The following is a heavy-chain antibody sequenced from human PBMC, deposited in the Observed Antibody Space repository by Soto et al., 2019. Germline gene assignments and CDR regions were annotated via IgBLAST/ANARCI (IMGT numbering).Heavy chain of an antibody. Sequence: EVQLLESGGGLVQPGGSLRLSCAASGFTFSSYAMSWVRQAPGKGLEWVSAISGSGGSTYYADSVKGRFTISRDNSKNTLDRQINSLRAEDTAVYYCAKKPNRVVVAYYFEYWGQGTLVTVSS. V-gene: IGHV3-23*01. J-gene: IGHJ4*02. D-gene: IGHD3-22*01. CDR1: GFTFSSYA. CDR2: ISGSGGST. CDR3: AKKPNRVVVAYYFEY.